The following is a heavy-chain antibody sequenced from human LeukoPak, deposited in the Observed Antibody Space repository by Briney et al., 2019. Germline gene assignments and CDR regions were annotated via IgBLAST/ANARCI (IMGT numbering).Heavy chain of an antibody. V-gene: IGHV3-48*03. J-gene: IGHJ4*02. CDR3: VVVAATRVY. CDR1: GFTFSSYE. CDR2: ISSGGSTI. Sequence: GGSLRLSCAASGFTFSSYEMNWVRLAPGKGLEWVSSISSGGSTIYYADSVKGRFTISRDNAKNSLYLQMNSLRAEDTAVYYCVVVAATRVYWGQGTLVTVSS. D-gene: IGHD2-15*01.